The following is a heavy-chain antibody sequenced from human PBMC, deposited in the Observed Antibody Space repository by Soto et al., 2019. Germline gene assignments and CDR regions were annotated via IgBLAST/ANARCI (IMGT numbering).Heavy chain of an antibody. D-gene: IGHD1-26*01. CDR2: ISGSGGST. Sequence: WGSLRLACAASGFTFSSYAMSWVGQAPGKGLEWVSAISGSGGSTYYADSVKGRFTISRDNSKNTLYLQMNGLRAEDTAVYYCAKDEDSGRRPPYYYGMDVWGQGTTVTVS. CDR1: GFTFSSYA. J-gene: IGHJ6*02. V-gene: IGHV3-23*01. CDR3: AKDEDSGRRPPYYYGMDV.